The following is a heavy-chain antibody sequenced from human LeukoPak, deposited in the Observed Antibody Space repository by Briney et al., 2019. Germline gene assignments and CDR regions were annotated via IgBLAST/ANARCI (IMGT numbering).Heavy chain of an antibody. CDR2: INHSGST. V-gene: IGHV4-34*01. Sequence: SETLSLACAVYGGSFSGYYWSWIRQPPGKGLEWIGEINHSGSTNYNPSLKSRVTISVDTSKNQFSLKLSSVTAADTAVYYCARAPYSSSWRNRGRLGYWGQGTLVTVSS. CDR1: GGSFSGYY. D-gene: IGHD6-13*01. J-gene: IGHJ4*02. CDR3: ARAPYSSSWRNRGRLGY.